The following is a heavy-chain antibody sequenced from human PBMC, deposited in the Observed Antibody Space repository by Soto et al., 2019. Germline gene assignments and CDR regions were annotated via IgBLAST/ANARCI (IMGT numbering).Heavy chain of an antibody. D-gene: IGHD3-16*01. CDR2: ISYDGSNK. V-gene: IGHV3-30-3*01. Sequence: QVQLVESGGGVVQPGRSLRLSCAASGFTFSSYALHWVRQAPGKGLEWVAVISYDGSNKYYADSVKGRFTISRDNSKNTLYLQMNSLRVEDTAVYYCARDRAGGGDNYFYYWCQGTLVTVSS. CDR3: ARDRAGGGDNYFYY. J-gene: IGHJ4*02. CDR1: GFTFSSYA.